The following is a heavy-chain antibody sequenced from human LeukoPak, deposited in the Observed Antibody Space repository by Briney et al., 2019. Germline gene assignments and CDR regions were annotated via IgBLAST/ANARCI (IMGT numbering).Heavy chain of an antibody. D-gene: IGHD6-19*01. J-gene: IGHJ4*02. V-gene: IGHV4-39*01. CDR1: GGSISSSIYY. CDR3: VRRVAVTGTLQYHFDY. Sequence: PSETLSLTCTVSGGSISSSIYYWGWIRQPPGKGLEWIGNIYYSGNTYYNPSLKSRVIISVDTSQNQFSLRLTSVTAADTAVYYCVRRVAVTGTLQYHFDYWSQGILVTVSS. CDR2: IYYSGNT.